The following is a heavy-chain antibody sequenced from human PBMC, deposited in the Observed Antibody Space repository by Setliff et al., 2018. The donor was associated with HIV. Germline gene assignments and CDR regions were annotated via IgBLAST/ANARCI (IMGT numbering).Heavy chain of an antibody. V-gene: IGHV3-43*01. D-gene: IGHD3-3*01. J-gene: IGHJ6*03. CDR3: ARGRHYDPFWSGLFSDYYMDL. CDR2: ISWDGGKT. Sequence: PGGSLRLSCAASGFSFNDHTMHWVRQVPGKGLQWVSLISWDGGKTEYADFVKGRFAVSRDNKKKSLYLQMNSLRFEDAALYFCARGRHYDPFWSGLFSDYYMDLWGKGTTVTVS. CDR1: GFSFNDHT.